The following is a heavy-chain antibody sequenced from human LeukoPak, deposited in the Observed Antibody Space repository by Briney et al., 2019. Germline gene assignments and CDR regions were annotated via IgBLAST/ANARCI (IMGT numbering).Heavy chain of an antibody. Sequence: LGTLSLTCTVSGGPICDYSWSWIRQTPGRGLEWVGYIYNSGSTNYNPSLKSRVTISVDTSKNKFSLKLSSVTAADTAVYYCAQIAAAGTDFDYWGQGTLVTVSA. D-gene: IGHD6-13*01. CDR1: GGPICDYS. CDR2: IYNSGST. CDR3: AQIAAAGTDFDY. V-gene: IGHV4-59*01. J-gene: IGHJ4*02.